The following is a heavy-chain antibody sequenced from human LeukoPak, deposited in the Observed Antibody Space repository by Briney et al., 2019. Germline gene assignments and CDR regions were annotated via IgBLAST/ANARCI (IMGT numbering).Heavy chain of an antibody. Sequence: SETLSLTYTVSGGSISSSSYYWGWIRQPPGKGLERIGSIYYSGSTYYNPSLRSRATISVDTSKNQFSLKLSSVTAADTAVYYCARHMSGDYEFDYWGQGTLVTVSS. J-gene: IGHJ4*02. CDR1: GGSISSSSYY. V-gene: IGHV4-39*01. D-gene: IGHD4-17*01. CDR2: IYYSGST. CDR3: ARHMSGDYEFDY.